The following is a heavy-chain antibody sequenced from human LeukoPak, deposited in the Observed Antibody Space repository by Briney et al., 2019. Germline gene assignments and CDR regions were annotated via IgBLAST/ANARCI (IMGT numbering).Heavy chain of an antibody. V-gene: IGHV3-30*02. CDR1: GFTFSSYG. Sequence: GGSLRLSCAASGFTFSSYGMHWVRQAPGKGLEWVAFIRYDGSNKYYADSVKGRFTISRDNSKNTLYLQMNSLRAEDTAVYYCAKKDSSTWYYDYWGQGTLVTVSS. J-gene: IGHJ4*02. CDR3: AKKDSSTWYYDY. D-gene: IGHD6-13*01. CDR2: IRYDGSNK.